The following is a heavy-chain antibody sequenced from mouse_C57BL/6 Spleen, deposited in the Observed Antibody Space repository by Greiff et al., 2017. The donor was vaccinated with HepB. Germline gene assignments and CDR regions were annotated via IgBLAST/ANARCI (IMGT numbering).Heavy chain of an antibody. CDR2: INPNNGGT. CDR1: GYTFTDYY. CDR3: ARGGGYDYSWFAY. Sequence: EVQLQQSGPELVKPGASVKISCKASGYTFTDYYMNWVKQSHGKSLEWIGDINPNNGGTSYNQKFKGKATLTVDKSSSTAYMELRSLTSEDSAVYYWARGGGYDYSWFAYWGQGTLVTVSA. J-gene: IGHJ3*01. D-gene: IGHD2-4*01. V-gene: IGHV1-26*01.